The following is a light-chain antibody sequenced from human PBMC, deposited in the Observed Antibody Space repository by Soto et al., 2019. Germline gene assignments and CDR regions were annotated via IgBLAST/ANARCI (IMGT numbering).Light chain of an antibody. V-gene: IGKV1-5*01. CDR2: DAS. CDR3: QQYNSYSEA. J-gene: IGKJ1*01. Sequence: DIQMTQSPSTLSASVGDRVTLSCRASQSISSWLAWYQQKPGKAPKFLIYDASSLESGVPSRFSGSGSGTEFTLTISSLQPDDFATYYCQQYNSYSEAFGQGTKVDIK. CDR1: QSISSW.